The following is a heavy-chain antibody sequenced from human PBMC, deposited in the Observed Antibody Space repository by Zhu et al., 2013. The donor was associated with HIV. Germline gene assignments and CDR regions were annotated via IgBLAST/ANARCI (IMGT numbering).Heavy chain of an antibody. CDR1: GGSFSGYY. J-gene: IGHJ6*03. Sequence: QVQLQQWGAGLLKPSETLSLTCAVYGGSFSGYYWSWIRQPPGKGLEWIGEINHSGSTNYNPSLKSRVTISVDTSKNQFSLKLSSVTAADTAVYYCAREYSSSWYHTPYYYYYMDVWGKGTTVTVSS. CDR3: AREYSSSWYHTPYYYYYMDV. D-gene: IGHD6-13*01. V-gene: IGHV4-34*01. CDR2: INHSGST.